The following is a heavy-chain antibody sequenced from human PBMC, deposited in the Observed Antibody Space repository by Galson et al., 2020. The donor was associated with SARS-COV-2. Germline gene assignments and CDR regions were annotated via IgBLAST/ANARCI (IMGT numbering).Heavy chain of an antibody. Sequence: SETLSLTCTVSGGSISSTSYYWGWIRQPPGKGLAWIGSLYESGQTEDNTTLKSRVTISVDKSKNQISLKLNSVTAADTAVYYCEQQVDIVATTYFRSWGPGTLVTVPS. J-gene: IGHJ4*02. D-gene: IGHD5-12*01. V-gene: IGHV4-39*01. CDR2: LYESGQT. CDR3: EQQVDIVATTYFRS. CDR1: GGSISSTSYY.